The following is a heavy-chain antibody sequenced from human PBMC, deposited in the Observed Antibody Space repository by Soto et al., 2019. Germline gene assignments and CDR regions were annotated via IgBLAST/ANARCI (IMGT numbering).Heavy chain of an antibody. D-gene: IGHD3-22*01. CDR1: GGTFSSYA. J-gene: IGHJ3*02. Sequence: QVQLVQSGAEVKKPGSSVKVSCKASGGTFSSYAISWVRQAPGQGLEWMGGIIPIFGTANYAQKFQGRVKITADESTSTAYMELSSLRSEDTAVYYCAREAHYDSSGYLWGGDAFDIWGQGTMVTVSS. V-gene: IGHV1-69*01. CDR3: AREAHYDSSGYLWGGDAFDI. CDR2: IIPIFGTA.